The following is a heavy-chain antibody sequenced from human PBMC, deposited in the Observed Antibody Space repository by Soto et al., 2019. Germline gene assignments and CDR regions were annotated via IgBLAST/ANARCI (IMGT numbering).Heavy chain of an antibody. CDR1: GFTFSSYS. J-gene: IGHJ4*02. Sequence: EVQLVESGGGLVKPGGSLRLSCAASGFTFSSYSMNWVRQAPGKGLEWVSSISSSSSYIYYADSVKGRFTISRDNAKNSLYLQMNSLRAEDTAVYYCASCEGAATGGFDYWGQGTLVTVSS. V-gene: IGHV3-21*01. D-gene: IGHD3-16*01. CDR3: ASCEGAATGGFDY. CDR2: ISSSSSYI.